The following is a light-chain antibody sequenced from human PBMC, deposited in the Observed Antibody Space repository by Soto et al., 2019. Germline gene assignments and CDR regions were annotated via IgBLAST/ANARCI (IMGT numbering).Light chain of an antibody. V-gene: IGKV3-15*01. CDR3: QQYYNWRPR. Sequence: EVVMTQSPANLSVSPGDTATLSCGSSENVSSRLAWYQQKPGKPPRLLMYGASSMDTGVPARFSGSGSGTEFTLTISRLQSEDFAVYYCQQYYNWRPRFGQGTKVDIK. J-gene: IGKJ1*01. CDR1: ENVSSR. CDR2: GAS.